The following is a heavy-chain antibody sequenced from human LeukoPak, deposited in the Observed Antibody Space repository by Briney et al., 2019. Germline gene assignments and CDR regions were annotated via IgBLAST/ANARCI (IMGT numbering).Heavy chain of an antibody. V-gene: IGHV3-30*18. J-gene: IGHJ4*02. Sequence: SGGSLRLSCAASGFTFTSYSMDWVRQAPGKGPEWVAVISYDGGNKYYADSVKGRFTISRDNSKNTLYLQMNSLRAEDTAVYYCAKDQGSGYDYFSSRVFDYWGQGTLVTVSS. CDR3: AKDQGSGYDYFSSRVFDY. CDR1: GFTFTSYS. CDR2: ISYDGGNK. D-gene: IGHD5-12*01.